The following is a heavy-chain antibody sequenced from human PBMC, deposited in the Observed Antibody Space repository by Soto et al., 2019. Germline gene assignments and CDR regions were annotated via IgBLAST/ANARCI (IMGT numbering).Heavy chain of an antibody. D-gene: IGHD3-3*01. CDR1: GFTFISYE. CDR2: ISSSGSTI. CDR3: ARDTGAYYDFWSGYAGYGMDV. J-gene: IGHJ6*02. V-gene: IGHV3-48*03. Sequence: PGWSLRLSCAASGFTFISYEMNWVRQAPGRGLEWVSYISSSGSTIYYADSVKGRFTISRDNAKNSLYLQMNSLRAEDTAVYYCARDTGAYYDFWSGYAGYGMDVWGQGTTVTVSS.